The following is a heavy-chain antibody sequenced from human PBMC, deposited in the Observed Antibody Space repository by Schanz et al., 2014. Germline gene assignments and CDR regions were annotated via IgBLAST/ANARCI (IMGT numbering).Heavy chain of an antibody. CDR3: TRGGYSYALSAFDI. Sequence: QVQLVQSGAEVKKPGASVKVSCKASGYTFTSSGFSWVRQAPGQGLEWMGWINGYNGDTNYALKLQGRVTMTTDTSTGTAYMELRSLRSDDTALYYCTRGGYSYALSAFDIWGQGTMVTVSS. J-gene: IGHJ3*02. CDR1: GYTFTSSG. D-gene: IGHD5-18*01. CDR2: INGYNGDT. V-gene: IGHV1-18*01.